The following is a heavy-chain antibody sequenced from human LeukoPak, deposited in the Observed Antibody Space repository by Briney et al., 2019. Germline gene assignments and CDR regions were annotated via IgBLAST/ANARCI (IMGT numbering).Heavy chain of an antibody. Sequence: PSETLSLTCTVSGGSISRGNYYWTWIRQPAGKGLEWIGRINPSGSTNYNPSLKSRVTILIDTSENQFSLKLSSVTAADTAVYFCARDSPKEYYDFWSGPCDHWGQGTQVTVSS. CDR3: ARDSPKEYYDFWSGPCDH. CDR2: INPSGST. V-gene: IGHV4-61*02. D-gene: IGHD3-3*01. CDR1: GGSISRGNYY. J-gene: IGHJ4*02.